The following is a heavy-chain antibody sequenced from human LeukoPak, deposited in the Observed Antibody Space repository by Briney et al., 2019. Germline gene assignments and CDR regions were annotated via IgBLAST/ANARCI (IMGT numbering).Heavy chain of an antibody. V-gene: IGHV3-15*01. CDR2: IKSKTDGGTT. J-gene: IGHJ4*02. CDR3: TSSNYDSSGYYSY. CDR1: GFTFSNAW. D-gene: IGHD3-22*01. Sequence: PGGSLRLSCAASGFTFSNAWMSWVRQAPGKGLEWVGRIKSKTDGGTTDYAAPVKGRFIISRDDSKNTLYLQMNGLKTEDTAVYYCTSSNYDSSGYYSYWGQGTLVTVSS.